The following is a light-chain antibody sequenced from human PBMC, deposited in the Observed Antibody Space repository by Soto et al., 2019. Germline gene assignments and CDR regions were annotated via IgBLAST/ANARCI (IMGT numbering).Light chain of an antibody. V-gene: IGKV1-39*01. CDR2: AAS. J-gene: IGKJ5*01. CDR3: QQSYSTPRIT. CDR1: QSISSY. Sequence: DIQMTQSPSYLSASVGDRVTITCRASQSISSYLNWYQQKPGKAPKLLIYAASSLQSGVPSRFSGSGSGTDFTLTISSLQPEDFATYYCQQSYSTPRITVGQGTRLEI.